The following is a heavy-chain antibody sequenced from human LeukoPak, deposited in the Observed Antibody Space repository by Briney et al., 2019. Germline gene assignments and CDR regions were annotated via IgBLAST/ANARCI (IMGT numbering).Heavy chain of an antibody. V-gene: IGHV4-59*08. Sequence: PSETLSLTCTVSGGSISSYYWSWIRQPPGKGLEGIGYIYYSGSTNYNPSLKSRVTISVDTSKNQFSLKLSSVTAADTAVYYCARRKITMIVDDAFDIWGQGTMVTVSS. CDR3: ARRKITMIVDDAFDI. D-gene: IGHD3-22*01. CDR2: IYYSGST. J-gene: IGHJ3*02. CDR1: GGSISSYY.